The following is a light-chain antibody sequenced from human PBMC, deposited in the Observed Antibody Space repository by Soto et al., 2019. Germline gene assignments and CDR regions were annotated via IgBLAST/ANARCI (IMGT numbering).Light chain of an antibody. CDR2: GAS. CDR1: QSVSTNY. V-gene: IGKV3-20*01. J-gene: IGKJ3*01. CDR3: EQYGSTPFT. Sequence: EIVLTQSPGTLSLSPGERATLSCRASQSVSTNYLAWYQQKPGQAPRLLIYGASDRASGIPDRLSGSGSGTDFTLTISRLEPEDLAVYYCEQYGSTPFTFGPGTKVDI.